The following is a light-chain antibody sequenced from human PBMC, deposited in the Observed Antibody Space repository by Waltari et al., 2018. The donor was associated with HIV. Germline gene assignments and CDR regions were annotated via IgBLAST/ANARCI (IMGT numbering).Light chain of an antibody. CDR3: TSYTTIRTCV. V-gene: IGLV2-14*01. CDR1: SSAVGGYNY. Sequence: QSALTQPASVSGSPGQAITTPCPGTSSAVGGYNYVSWFQQHPGKAPKLIIYEVTNRPPGVFNRFSGSKPGNTSSLTISGLQAEDEADYYCTSYTTIRTCVFGGGTKLTVL. CDR2: EVT. J-gene: IGLJ3*02.